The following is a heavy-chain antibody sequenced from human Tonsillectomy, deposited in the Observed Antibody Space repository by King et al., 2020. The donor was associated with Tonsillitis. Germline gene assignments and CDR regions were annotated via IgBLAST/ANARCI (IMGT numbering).Heavy chain of an antibody. V-gene: IGHV4-61*01. CDR3: AGVYPAAAYYYGMDV. J-gene: IGHJ6*02. CDR2: IYYGGNT. Sequence: VQLQESGPGLVKPSENLSLTCTVAGGSVSSGSYNWSGIRQPPGKGLGWVGYIYYGGNTNYKPSLKSRVTMSVDTSKHQFSLKLSSGTAADTAVYYCAGVYPAAAYYYGMDVWGQGTTVTVSS. D-gene: IGHD2-2*01. CDR1: GGSVSSGSYN.